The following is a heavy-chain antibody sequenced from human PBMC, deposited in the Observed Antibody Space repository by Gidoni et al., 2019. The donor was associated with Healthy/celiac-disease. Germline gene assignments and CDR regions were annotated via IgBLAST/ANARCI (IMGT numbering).Heavy chain of an antibody. V-gene: IGHV1-69*06. CDR2: IIPIFGTA. J-gene: IGHJ6*02. CDR1: GGTFSSYA. Sequence: QVQLVQSGAEVKKPGSSVKVSCKASGGTFSSYAITWVRQAPGQGLEWMGGIIPIFGTANYAQKFQGRVTITADKSTSTAYMELSSLRSEDTAVYYCARAGGYYDSSGYYYGAPYYYYYGMDVWGQGTTVTVSS. D-gene: IGHD3-22*01. CDR3: ARAGGYYDSSGYYYGAPYYYYYGMDV.